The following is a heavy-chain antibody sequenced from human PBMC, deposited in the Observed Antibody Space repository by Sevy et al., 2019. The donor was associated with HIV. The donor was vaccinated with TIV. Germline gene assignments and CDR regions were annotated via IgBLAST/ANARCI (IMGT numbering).Heavy chain of an antibody. V-gene: IGHV2-5*02. Sequence: SGPTLVNPTQTLTLTCTFSGFSLNTSAVAVGWIRQPPGKALEWLALIYWDDDKRYSPSLKSRLAVTKDTSKNQVVLTMTNMDLVDTATYYCAHTRTTWTLNGFDPWGQGILVTVSS. J-gene: IGHJ5*02. D-gene: IGHD1-1*01. CDR3: AHTRTTWTLNGFDP. CDR2: IYWDDDK. CDR1: GFSLNTSAVA.